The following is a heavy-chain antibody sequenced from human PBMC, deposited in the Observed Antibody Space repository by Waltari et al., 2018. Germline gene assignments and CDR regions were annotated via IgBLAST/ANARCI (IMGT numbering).Heavy chain of an antibody. CDR3: ARDPGGDGSGS. Sequence: EVQLVESGGGLIQPGGSLXLSCAASGFTVSSNYMSWVRQAPGKGLEWVSVIYSGGSTYYAXSVKGRFTXXRDNSKNTLYLQMNSLXAEDTAVYYCARDPGGDGSGSWGQGTLVTVSS. CDR2: IYSGGST. CDR1: GFTVSSNY. D-gene: IGHD3-10*01. J-gene: IGHJ5*02. V-gene: IGHV3-53*01.